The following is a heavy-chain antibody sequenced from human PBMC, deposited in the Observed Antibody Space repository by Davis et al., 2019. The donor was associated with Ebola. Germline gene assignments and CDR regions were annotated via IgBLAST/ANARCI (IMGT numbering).Heavy chain of an antibody. V-gene: IGHV3-11*06. D-gene: IGHD2-15*01. Sequence: GESLKISCVVSGFTFSDHYMSWIRQAPGKGLEWVSYISSSTYTTYAVFGKGRFTISRDNARNSLYLHMNSLGAEDTAVYYCAREARYCSGGSCYRHYYFDYWGQGTLVTVSS. CDR3: AREARYCSGGSCYRHYYFDY. CDR1: GFTFSDHY. J-gene: IGHJ4*02. CDR2: ISSSTYT.